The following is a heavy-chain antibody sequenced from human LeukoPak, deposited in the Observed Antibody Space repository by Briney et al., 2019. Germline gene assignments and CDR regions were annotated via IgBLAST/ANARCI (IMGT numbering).Heavy chain of an antibody. D-gene: IGHD3/OR15-3a*01. CDR3: AKDGLLLNIYDHYYYYMDV. CDR2: IYSGGST. Sequence: PGGSLRLSCAASGFTVSSNYMSWVRQAPGKGLEWVSVIYSGGSTYYADSVKGRFTISRDNSKNTVYLQMNSLRPEDTAVYYCAKDGLLLNIYDHYYYYMDVWGKGTTVTVSS. CDR1: GFTVSSNY. V-gene: IGHV3-53*05. J-gene: IGHJ6*03.